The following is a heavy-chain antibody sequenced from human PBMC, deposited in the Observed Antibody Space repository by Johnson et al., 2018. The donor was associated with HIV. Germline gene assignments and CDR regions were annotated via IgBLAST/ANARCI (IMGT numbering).Heavy chain of an antibody. CDR3: ARDNIVLMGGGAFDI. D-gene: IGHD2-8*01. Sequence: VQLVESGGGVVQPGGSLRLSCEASGFIFSSYWMTWVRQAPGKGLEWVANIKQDGSEKKYVDSVKGRFTISRDNSKNTLYLQMNSLRAEDTAVYYCARDNIVLMGGGAFDIWGQGTMVTVSS. CDR2: IKQDGSEK. V-gene: IGHV3-7*01. CDR1: GFIFSSYW. J-gene: IGHJ3*02.